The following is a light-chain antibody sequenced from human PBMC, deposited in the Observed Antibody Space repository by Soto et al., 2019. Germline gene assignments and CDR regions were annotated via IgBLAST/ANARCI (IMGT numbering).Light chain of an antibody. Sequence: QPVRTQSPSASASLGASVKLTCSRSSGHSNYAIAWHQQQPEKGPRYLMKLNSDGSHRKGDGIPDRFSGSSSGAERYLTISSLQSEDEADYYCQTWGTGIRVFGTGTKLTVL. CDR2: LNSDGSH. J-gene: IGLJ1*01. V-gene: IGLV4-69*01. CDR3: QTWGTGIRV. CDR1: SGHSNYA.